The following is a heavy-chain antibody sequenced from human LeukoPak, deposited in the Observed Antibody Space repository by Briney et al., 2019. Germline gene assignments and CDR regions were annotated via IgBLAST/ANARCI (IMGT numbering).Heavy chain of an antibody. V-gene: IGHV4-59*01. CDR1: GDSLSNYY. J-gene: IGHJ4*02. D-gene: IGHD3-22*01. Sequence: SETLSLTCSVSGDSLSNYYWSWIRQPPGKGLEWIGYIYYSGSTNYNPSLKSRVTISVDTSKNQFSLKLSSVTAADTAVYYCARAYYDSSGHIDYWGQGTLVTVSS. CDR2: IYYSGST. CDR3: ARAYYDSSGHIDY.